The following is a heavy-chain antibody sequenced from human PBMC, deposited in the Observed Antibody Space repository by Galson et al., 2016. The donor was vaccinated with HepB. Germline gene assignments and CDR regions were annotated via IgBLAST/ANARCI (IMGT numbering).Heavy chain of an antibody. J-gene: IGHJ4*02. CDR2: ISSSSSYI. CDR1: GFTFSTYS. V-gene: IGHV3-21*01. Sequence: SLRLSCAASGFTFSTYSMHWVRQVPGKGLEWVSSISSSSSYIYYGDSLKGRLTISRDNAKNSLYLQMNSLRAEDTAVYYCARDRGIQLWSRDGFDYWGQGTLVTVSS. D-gene: IGHD5-18*01. CDR3: ARDRGIQLWSRDGFDY.